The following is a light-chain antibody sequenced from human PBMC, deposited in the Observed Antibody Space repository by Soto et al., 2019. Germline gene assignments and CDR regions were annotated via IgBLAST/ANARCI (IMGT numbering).Light chain of an antibody. V-gene: IGLV2-14*01. Sequence: QSALTQPASVSGSPGQSITIACTGTNRDVGSYNLVSWYQQRPGEAPKLIISEVRNRPSGISYRFTGSKSGNTASLTISGLQAEDEADYYCSSYTSRSTLVAFGGGTKLTVL. CDR3: SSYTSRSTLVA. CDR2: EVR. J-gene: IGLJ2*01. CDR1: NRDVGSYNL.